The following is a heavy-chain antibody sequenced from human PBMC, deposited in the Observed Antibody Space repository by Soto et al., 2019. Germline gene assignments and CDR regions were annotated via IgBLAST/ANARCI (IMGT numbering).Heavy chain of an antibody. CDR3: AKDSTSFNGIYDPFDI. CDR1: GFIFSNYA. D-gene: IGHD1-26*01. Sequence: EVQLLESGGGLVQPGGSLRLSCEASGFIFSNYAMSWVRQGPGKGLEWVSVIGGEAVSTNCADSVKGRCTVSRDNAKNTVYLPLDRLRDDDTAVYYCAKDSTSFNGIYDPFDIWGQGTMVTVSS. J-gene: IGHJ3*02. CDR2: IGGEAVST. V-gene: IGHV3-23*01.